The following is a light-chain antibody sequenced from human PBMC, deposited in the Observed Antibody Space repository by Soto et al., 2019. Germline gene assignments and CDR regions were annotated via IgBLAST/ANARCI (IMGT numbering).Light chain of an antibody. CDR2: GAS. Sequence: EIVLTQSPGTLSLSPGERATLSCRASQSVSSSYLAWYQQKPGQAPRLLIYGASSRATGIPDRLSGSGSGTDFTLTISRLEPEDFAVYYCQQYGSSPWTLGQGTKVEI. CDR1: QSVSSSY. V-gene: IGKV3-20*01. J-gene: IGKJ1*01. CDR3: QQYGSSPWT.